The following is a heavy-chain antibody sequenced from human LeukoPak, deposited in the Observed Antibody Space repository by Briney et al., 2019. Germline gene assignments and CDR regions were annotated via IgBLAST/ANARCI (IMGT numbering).Heavy chain of an antibody. D-gene: IGHD6-19*01. V-gene: IGHV3-74*01. CDR1: GFTFSTYW. J-gene: IGHJ4*02. CDR3: ANGQGLYY. Sequence: PGGSLRLSCAASGFTFSTYWMHWVRQVPGKGLVRVSRINSGGSSTNYADSVKGRFTISRDNAKNTVYPQMNSLRAEDTAVYYCANGQGLYYWGQGTLVTVSS. CDR2: INSGGSST.